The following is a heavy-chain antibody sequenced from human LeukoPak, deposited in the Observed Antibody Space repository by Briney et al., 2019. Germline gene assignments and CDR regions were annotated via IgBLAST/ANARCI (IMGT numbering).Heavy chain of an antibody. D-gene: IGHD1-20*01. J-gene: IGHJ4*02. CDR3: AREGGNWNDLDY. CDR1: GFTFSSYA. V-gene: IGHV3-23*01. CDR2: ISGSGGST. Sequence: GGSLRLSCAASGFTFSSYAMSWVRQAPGKGLEWVSAISGSGGSTYYADSVKGRFTISRDNAKNSLYLQMNSLRAEDTAVYYCAREGGNWNDLDYWGQGTLVTVSS.